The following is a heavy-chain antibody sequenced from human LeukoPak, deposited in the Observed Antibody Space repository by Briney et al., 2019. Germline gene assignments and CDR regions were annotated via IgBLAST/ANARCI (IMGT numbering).Heavy chain of an antibody. J-gene: IGHJ4*02. Sequence: PSETLSLTCAVYGGSFSGYYWSWIRQPPGKGLEWIGEINHSGSTNYNPSLKSRVTISVDTSKNQFSLKLSSVTAADTAMYYCTRNDDFSLDYWGQGTLVTVSS. CDR2: INHSGST. D-gene: IGHD2-21*02. CDR1: GGSFSGYY. V-gene: IGHV4-34*01. CDR3: TRNDDFSLDY.